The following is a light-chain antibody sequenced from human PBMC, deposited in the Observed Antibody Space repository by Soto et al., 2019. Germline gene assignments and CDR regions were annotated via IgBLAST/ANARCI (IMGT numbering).Light chain of an antibody. Sequence: DIQMTQSPSSLSASVGDRVTITCRARQGISNYLAWYQQKPGKVPKLLIYAASTLQSGVPSRFSGSGSGTDFTLTISSLQPEDVAIYYCQKYNSAPWTFGQGTKVEIK. J-gene: IGKJ1*01. V-gene: IGKV1-27*01. CDR2: AAS. CDR1: QGISNY. CDR3: QKYNSAPWT.